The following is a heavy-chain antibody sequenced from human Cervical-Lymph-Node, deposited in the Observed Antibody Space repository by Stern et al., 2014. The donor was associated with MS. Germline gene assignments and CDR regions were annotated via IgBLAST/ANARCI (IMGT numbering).Heavy chain of an antibody. D-gene: IGHD3-22*01. Sequence: QVQLVESGPGLVKPSETLSISCTVSGGSISRHYWSWIRQSPGKGLEWIGYIYFSGSTYDTPSHKSRVTMSVETSKGEFTWRLIFVTAADTAVYYCARHSHYYDSRGFPFLDYGLDVWGQGTTVSVSS. J-gene: IGHJ6*02. CDR1: GGSISRHY. CDR2: IYFSGST. CDR3: ARHSHYYDSRGFPFLDYGLDV. V-gene: IGHV4-59*08.